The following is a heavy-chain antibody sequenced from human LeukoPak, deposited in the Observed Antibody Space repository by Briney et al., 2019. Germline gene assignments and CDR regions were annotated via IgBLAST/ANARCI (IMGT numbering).Heavy chain of an antibody. V-gene: IGHV1-69*01. CDR2: TIPIFGTA. CDR1: GGTFSSYA. J-gene: IGHJ3*02. Sequence: GSSVKVSCKASGGTFSSYAISWVRQAPGQGLEWMGGTIPIFGTANYAQKFQGRVTITADESTSTAYMELSSLRSEDTAVYYCARGAITMILGAFDIWGQGTMVTVSS. D-gene: IGHD3-22*01. CDR3: ARGAITMILGAFDI.